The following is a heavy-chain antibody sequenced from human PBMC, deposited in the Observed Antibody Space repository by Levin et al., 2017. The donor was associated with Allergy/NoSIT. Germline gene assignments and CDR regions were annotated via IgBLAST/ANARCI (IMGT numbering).Heavy chain of an antibody. CDR3: ARASPIYGSGSYLNWFDP. Sequence: SETLSLTCAVYGGSFSGYYWSWIRQPPGKGLEWIGEINHSGSTNYNPSLKSRVTISVDTSKNQFSLKLSSVTAADTAVYYCARASPIYGSGSYLNWFDPWGQGTLVTVSS. CDR2: INHSGST. V-gene: IGHV4-34*01. D-gene: IGHD3-10*01. J-gene: IGHJ5*02. CDR1: GGSFSGYY.